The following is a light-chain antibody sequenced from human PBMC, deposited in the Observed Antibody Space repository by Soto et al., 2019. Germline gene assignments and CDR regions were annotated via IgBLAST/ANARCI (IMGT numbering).Light chain of an antibody. CDR3: QQYNNWPFS. CDR2: GAS. V-gene: IGKV3-15*01. J-gene: IGKJ5*01. Sequence: ETVMTQSPATLSVSPGERATLSCRASQSVSSDLAWYQQKPGQAPRLLIFGASTRATSIPARFTGSRSGTEFTLTISGLQSEDFALYFCQQYNNWPFSFGPGTRLEIK. CDR1: QSVSSD.